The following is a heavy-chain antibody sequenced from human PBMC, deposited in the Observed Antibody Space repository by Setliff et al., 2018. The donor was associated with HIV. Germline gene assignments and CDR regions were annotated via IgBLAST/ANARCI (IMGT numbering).Heavy chain of an antibody. D-gene: IGHD2-15*01. Sequence: SVKVSCKASGGTFSSSAISWVRQAPGQGLEWMGGIIPIFDTANYAQKFQGRVTITADESTSTAYMELSSLRSEDTAVYYCARGAVVTNYFDYWGQGTLVTVSS. J-gene: IGHJ4*02. CDR3: ARGAVVTNYFDY. CDR1: GGTFSSSA. CDR2: IIPIFDTA. V-gene: IGHV1-69*13.